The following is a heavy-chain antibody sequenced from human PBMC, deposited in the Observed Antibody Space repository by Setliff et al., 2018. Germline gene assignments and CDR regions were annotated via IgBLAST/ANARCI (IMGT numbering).Heavy chain of an antibody. J-gene: IGHJ3*01. Sequence: PGESLKISCAASGFTFSDSTMHWVRQASGKGLEWVGRIRTKANCYATAYATSVQDRFTISRHDSESTTYLQMNGLKTEDTADYYCVRHMTYYDFWRGYYSTSDAFHVWGQGTMVTVSS. V-gene: IGHV3-73*01. CDR1: GFTFSDST. CDR2: IRTKANCYAT. CDR3: VRHMTYYDFWRGYYSTSDAFHV. D-gene: IGHD3-3*01.